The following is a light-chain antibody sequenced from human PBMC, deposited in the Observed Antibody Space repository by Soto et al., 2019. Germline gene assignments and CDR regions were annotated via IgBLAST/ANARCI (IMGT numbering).Light chain of an antibody. CDR2: DVD. V-gene: IGLV2-11*01. J-gene: IGLJ2*01. Sequence: QSALIQPRSVSGSPGQSVTISCTGTRSDVGDYYYISWYQHHPGKVPKLMIYDVDKRPSGVPDRFSGSKSGSTASLTVSGLQAEDEADYYCCSYAGTYSLVFGGGTKLTVL. CDR3: CSYAGTYSLV. CDR1: RSDVGDYYY.